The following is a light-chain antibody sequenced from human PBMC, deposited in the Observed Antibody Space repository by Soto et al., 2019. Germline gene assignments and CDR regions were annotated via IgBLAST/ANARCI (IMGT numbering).Light chain of an antibody. CDR2: AAS. J-gene: IGKJ4*01. CDR3: LQDYNYPLT. CDR1: QGIRHY. V-gene: IGKV1-6*01. Sequence: AIQMTQSPSSLSASVGDRVTITCRASQGIRHYLGWYQQKPGKAPKLLIYAASSLQSGVPSRFSGSGSGTDFTLTSSSRQPEDFATYYCLQDYNYPLTFGGGTKVEIK.